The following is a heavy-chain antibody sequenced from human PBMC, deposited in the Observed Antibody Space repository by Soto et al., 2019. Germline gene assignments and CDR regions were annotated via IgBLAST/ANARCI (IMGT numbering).Heavy chain of an antibody. D-gene: IGHD5-18*01. J-gene: IGHJ4*02. CDR2: IWYDGSNK. V-gene: IGHV3-33*01. CDR3: ARVGEDTAMVKLDY. Sequence: GESLKISCAASGFTFSSYGMHWVRQAPGKGLEWVAVIWYDGSNKYYADSVKGRFTISRDNSKNTLYLQMNSLRAEDTAVYYCARVGEDTAMVKLDYWGQGTLVTVSS. CDR1: GFTFSSYG.